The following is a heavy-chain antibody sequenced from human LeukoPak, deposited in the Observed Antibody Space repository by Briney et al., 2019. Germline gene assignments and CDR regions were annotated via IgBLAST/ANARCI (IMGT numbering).Heavy chain of an antibody. J-gene: IGHJ1*01. CDR3: ARDQQLGAHS. CDR2: IIPILGIA. CDR1: GYTFTRYA. Sequence: SVKVSCKASGYTFTRYAISWVRQAPGQGLEWMGRIIPILGIANYAQKFQGRVTITADKSTSTAYMELSSLRSEDTAVYYCARDQQLGAHSWGQGTLVTVSS. V-gene: IGHV1-69*04. D-gene: IGHD6-13*01.